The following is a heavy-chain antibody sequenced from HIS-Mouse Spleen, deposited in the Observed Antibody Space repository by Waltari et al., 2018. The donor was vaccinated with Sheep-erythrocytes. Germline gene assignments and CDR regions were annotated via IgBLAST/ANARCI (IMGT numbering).Heavy chain of an antibody. CDR2: IYYSGST. J-gene: IGHJ4*02. CDR1: GGSISSSGSY. Sequence: QLQLQESGPGLVKPSETLSLTCTVPGGSISSSGSYWGWIRQPPGKGLEWIGSIYYSGSTYYNPSLKSRVTISVDTSKNQFSLKLSSVTAADTAVYYCARLYYYDSSGYYFDYWGQGTLVTVSS. D-gene: IGHD3-22*01. V-gene: IGHV4-39*01. CDR3: ARLYYYDSSGYYFDY.